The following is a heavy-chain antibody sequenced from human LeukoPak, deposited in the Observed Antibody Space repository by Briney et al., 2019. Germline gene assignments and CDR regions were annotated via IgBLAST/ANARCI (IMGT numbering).Heavy chain of an antibody. D-gene: IGHD6-13*01. CDR2: IKPDGSEK. Sequence: GGSLRLSCAASGFTFSIYWMSWVRQAPGKGLEWVANIKPDGSEKYYVDSVKGRFTISRDNAKNSLYLQMNSLTAEDTAVFYCARLSIAAPGSDYWGQGTLVTVSS. V-gene: IGHV3-7*01. CDR1: GFTFSIYW. J-gene: IGHJ4*02. CDR3: ARLSIAAPGSDY.